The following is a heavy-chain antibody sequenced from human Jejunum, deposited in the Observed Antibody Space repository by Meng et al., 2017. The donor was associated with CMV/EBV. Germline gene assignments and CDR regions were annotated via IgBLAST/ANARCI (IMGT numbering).Heavy chain of an antibody. CDR1: GFPFTSYA. CDR3: AKDHASSGLDY. CDR2: VTGGGGGT. J-gene: IGHJ4*02. D-gene: IGHD3-22*01. Sequence: SCAASGFPFTSYAMTWVRQGPGKGLECVATVTGGGGGTYYAASVKGRFTISRDNSINTLYLEMNSLRVEDTAVYFCAKDHASSGLDYWGQGTLVTVSS. V-gene: IGHV3-23*01.